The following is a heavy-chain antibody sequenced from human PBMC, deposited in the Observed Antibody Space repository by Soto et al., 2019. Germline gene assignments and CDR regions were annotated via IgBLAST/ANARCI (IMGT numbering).Heavy chain of an antibody. CDR2: VHHSWGS. CDR1: GGSISSYY. J-gene: IGHJ6*02. CDR3: ARQGFGPLHGLVDV. Sequence: SETLSLTCTVSGGSISSYYWSWFRQSPGKRMEWIGYVHHSWGSSYNPSLQSRVAISLDTSKSQFSLKVTSVTATDTAVYYCARQGFGPLHGLVDVWGQGTTVTVAS. V-gene: IGHV4-59*08. D-gene: IGHD3-10*01.